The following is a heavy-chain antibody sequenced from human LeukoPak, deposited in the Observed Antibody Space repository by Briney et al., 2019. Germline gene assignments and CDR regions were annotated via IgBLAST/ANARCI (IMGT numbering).Heavy chain of an antibody. CDR3: ARVIRRGATLSYNFDY. CDR2: IIPIVGMG. CDR1: GGTFNSYA. Sequence: ASVKVSCKASGGTFNSYAINWVRQAPGQGLEWMGGIIPIVGMGNYAQKFQGRVTITADTSTSTAYMELSSLKSEDTAMYYCARVIRRGATLSYNFDYWGQGTLVTVSS. D-gene: IGHD4/OR15-4a*01. V-gene: IGHV1-69*10. J-gene: IGHJ4*02.